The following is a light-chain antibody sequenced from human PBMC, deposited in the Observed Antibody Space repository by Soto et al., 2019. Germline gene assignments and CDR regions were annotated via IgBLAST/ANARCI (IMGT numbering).Light chain of an antibody. J-gene: IGKJ1*01. CDR1: QSVNINY. V-gene: IGKV3-20*01. CDR2: GAS. CDR3: QQYDSSPRT. Sequence: EIVLTQSPGTLSLSPGERATLSCRASQSVNINYLPWYQQKHGQGPRLLMYGASSRATGIPDRFSGSGSGTDFTLTISRLEPEDFAVYYCQQYDSSPRTFGQGTKVEIK.